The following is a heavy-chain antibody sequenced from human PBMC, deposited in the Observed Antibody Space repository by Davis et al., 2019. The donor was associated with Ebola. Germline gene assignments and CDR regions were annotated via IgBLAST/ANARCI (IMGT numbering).Heavy chain of an antibody. V-gene: IGHV1-18*01. CDR1: GGTFSSYA. CDR2: ISAYNGNT. J-gene: IGHJ4*02. CDR3: ARGLYCSGGSCFLDY. Sequence: ASVKVSCKASGGTFSSYAISWVRQAPGQGLEWMGWISAYNGNTNYAQKLQGRVTMTTDTSTSTAYMELRSLRSDDTAVYYCARGLYCSGGSCFLDYWGQGTLVTVSS. D-gene: IGHD2-15*01.